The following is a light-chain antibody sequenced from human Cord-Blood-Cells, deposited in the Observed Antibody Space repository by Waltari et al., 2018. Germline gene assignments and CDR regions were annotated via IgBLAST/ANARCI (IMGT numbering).Light chain of an antibody. CDR1: SSDVGGYNY. J-gene: IGLJ3*02. CDR2: EVS. V-gene: IGLV2-8*01. Sequence: QSALTQPPSASGSPGQSVTISCTGTSSDVGGYNYVSWYQQHPGKAPKLMIYEVSKRPPGVPDRSSGSTSVPTASLNVSGLQAADEADYYSSSYAGSNNLVFGRGTKLTVL. CDR3: SSYAGSNNLV.